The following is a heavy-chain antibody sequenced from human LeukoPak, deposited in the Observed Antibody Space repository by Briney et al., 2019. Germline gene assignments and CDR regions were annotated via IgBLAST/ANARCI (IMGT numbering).Heavy chain of an antibody. J-gene: IGHJ6*02. Sequence: PSETLSLTCAVYGGSFSGYYWSWTRQPPGKGLEWIGEINHSGSTNYNPSLKSRVTISVDTSKNQVSLQVSSVTAADSAIYYCARFGVDYDMDVWGHGTTVTVFS. D-gene: IGHD3-16*01. V-gene: IGHV4-34*01. CDR3: ARFGVDYDMDV. CDR1: GGSFSGYY. CDR2: INHSGST.